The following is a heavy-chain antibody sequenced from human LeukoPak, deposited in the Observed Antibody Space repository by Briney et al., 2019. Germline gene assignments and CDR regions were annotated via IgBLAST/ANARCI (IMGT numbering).Heavy chain of an antibody. CDR3: ARGLTVKDY. Sequence: GGSLRLSCAASGFTFSTYWMMWSRQAPGKGLEWVANIKEGGSEKYYVDSVKGRFTISGDGAKNSLYLQMNSLRAEDTAVYYCARGLTVKDYWGQGTLVTVSS. CDR1: GFTFSTYW. V-gene: IGHV3-7*01. CDR2: IKEGGSEK. D-gene: IGHD1-20*01. J-gene: IGHJ4*02.